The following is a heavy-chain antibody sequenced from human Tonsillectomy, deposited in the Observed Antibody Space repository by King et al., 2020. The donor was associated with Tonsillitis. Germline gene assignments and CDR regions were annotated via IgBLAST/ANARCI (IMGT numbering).Heavy chain of an antibody. Sequence: QLVQSGAEVKQPGASVKVSCKASGYTFTNYAINWVRQAPGQGLEWMGWISGYNGNTNYAQKLQDRVTMTTDTSTSTAYMELRSLRSDTAVYYCARGKLDTYYYYYYMDVWGKGTTVTVSS. CDR1: GYTFTNYA. J-gene: IGHJ6*03. D-gene: IGHD1-1*01. CDR2: ISGYNGNT. V-gene: IGHV1-18*01. CDR3: ARGKLDTYYYYYYMDV.